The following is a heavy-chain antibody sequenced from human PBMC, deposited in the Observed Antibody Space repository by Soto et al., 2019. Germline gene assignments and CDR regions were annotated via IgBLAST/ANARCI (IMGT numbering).Heavy chain of an antibody. Sequence: QLQMQASGPGLVKPSETLSLTCTVSGGSICSSSYYWGWIRQPPGKWLEGIGIIYYIGSTYYNPSLTSRVTISVDTSKNQFSLKLSSVTAADTAVYYCARRWDSGYDYWGQGTLVTVSS. CDR1: GGSICSSSYY. D-gene: IGHD5-12*01. V-gene: IGHV4-39*01. CDR2: IYYIGST. CDR3: ARRWDSGYDY. J-gene: IGHJ4*02.